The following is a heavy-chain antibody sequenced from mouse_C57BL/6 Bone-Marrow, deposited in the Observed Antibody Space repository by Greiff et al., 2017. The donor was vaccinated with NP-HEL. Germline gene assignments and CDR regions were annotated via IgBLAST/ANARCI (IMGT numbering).Heavy chain of an antibody. J-gene: IGHJ4*01. V-gene: IGHV5-9-1*02. Sequence: EVKLMESGEGLVKPGGSLKLSCAASGFTFSSYAMSWVRQTPEKRLEWVAYISSGGDYIYYADTVKGRFTISRDNARNTLYLQMSSLKSEDTAMYYCTRKINYYGSSPYAMDYWGQGTSVTVSS. D-gene: IGHD1-1*01. CDR2: ISSGGDYI. CDR1: GFTFSSYA. CDR3: TRKINYYGSSPYAMDY.